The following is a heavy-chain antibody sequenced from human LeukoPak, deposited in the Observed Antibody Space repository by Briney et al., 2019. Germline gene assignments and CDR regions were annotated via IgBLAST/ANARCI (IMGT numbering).Heavy chain of an antibody. V-gene: IGHV4-38-2*02. CDR2: IYHSGST. CDR3: ARYIVVVTP. J-gene: IGHJ5*02. CDR1: GYSISSGYY. Sequence: SETLSLTCTVSGYSISSGYYWGWLRQPAGKGLGWIGSIYHSGSTYYNPSLKRRVTISVDTSKNQFSLKLSSVTAADTAVYYCARYIVVVTPWGQGTMVTVSS. D-gene: IGHD3-22*01.